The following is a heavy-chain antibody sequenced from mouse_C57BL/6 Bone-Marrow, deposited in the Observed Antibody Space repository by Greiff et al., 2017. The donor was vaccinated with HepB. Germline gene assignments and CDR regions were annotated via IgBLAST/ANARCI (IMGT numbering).Heavy chain of an antibody. CDR1: GYTFTDYE. J-gene: IGHJ3*01. D-gene: IGHD2-3*01. CDR2: IDPETGGT. V-gene: IGHV1-15*01. CDR3: TRSGDGYNRYWFAY. Sequence: VQRVESGAELVRPGASVTLSCKASGYTFTDYEMHWVKQTPVHGLEWIGAIDPETGGTAYNQKFKGKAILTAYKSSSTAYMELGSLTSEDSAVYYCTRSGDGYNRYWFAYWGQGTLVTVSA.